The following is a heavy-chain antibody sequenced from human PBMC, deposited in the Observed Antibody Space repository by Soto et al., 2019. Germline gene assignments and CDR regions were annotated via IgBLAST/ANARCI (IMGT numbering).Heavy chain of an antibody. D-gene: IGHD1-26*01. CDR2: IYYSGST. Sequence: SETLSLTCTVSGGSVSSGSYYWSWIRQPPGKGLEWIGYIYYSGSTNYNPSLKSRVTISVDTSKNQFSLKLSSVTAADTTVYYCARGVSGRYSAHYYFDYWGQGTLVTVSS. V-gene: IGHV4-61*01. J-gene: IGHJ4*02. CDR1: GGSVSSGSYY. CDR3: ARGVSGRYSAHYYFDY.